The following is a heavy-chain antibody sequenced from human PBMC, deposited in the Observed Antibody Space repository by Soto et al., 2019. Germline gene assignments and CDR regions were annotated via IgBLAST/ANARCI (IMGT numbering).Heavy chain of an antibody. D-gene: IGHD6-19*01. J-gene: IGHJ6*01. CDR3: ARPREAGKYYYGVDV. Sequence: GYHFDTSFFGPVQQPHGKGLAWIGMIYPGDSETRYSPSFHGQVTISADKSSSTAYLQWSSLKASDTAMYYCARPREAGKYYYGVDVWGEGTTVTVSS. CDR1: GYHFDTSF. CDR2: IYPGDSET. V-gene: IGHV5-51*07.